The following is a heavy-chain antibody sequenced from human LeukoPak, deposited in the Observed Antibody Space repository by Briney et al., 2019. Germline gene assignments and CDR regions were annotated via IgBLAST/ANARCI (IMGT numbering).Heavy chain of an antibody. V-gene: IGHV6-1*01. CDR1: GDSISSNSAA. D-gene: IGHD6-19*01. Sequence: SQTLPLTCAISGDSISSNSAAWNWIRQSPSRGLEWLGRTCYRSKWYYDYAESVKSRMTINPDTSKNQFSLQLNSVTPEDTAVYFCARGNSGMTVALFHYWGQGTLVTVSS. CDR3: ARGNSGMTVALFHY. CDR2: TCYRSKWYY. J-gene: IGHJ4*02.